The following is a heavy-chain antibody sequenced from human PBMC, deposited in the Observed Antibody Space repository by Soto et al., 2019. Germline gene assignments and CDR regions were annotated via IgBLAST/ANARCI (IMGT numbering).Heavy chain of an antibody. CDR3: ARSRITIFGVVAVNGMDV. CDR2: ISYDGSNK. J-gene: IGHJ6*02. Sequence: QVQLVESGGGVVQPGRSLRLSCAASGFTFRSDGMHWVRQAPGKGLAWVAGISYDGSNKYYAVPVKGRFTISRDNSKNTLYLKMNSVRAEDTDVYYCARSRITIFGVVAVNGMDVWGQGTTVTVSS. CDR1: GFTFRSDG. D-gene: IGHD3-3*01. V-gene: IGHV3-30*03.